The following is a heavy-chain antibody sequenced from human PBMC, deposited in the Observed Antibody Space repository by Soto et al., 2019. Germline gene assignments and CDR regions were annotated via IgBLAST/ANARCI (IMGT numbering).Heavy chain of an antibody. CDR2: IYYSGST. Sequence: PSETLSLTCTVSGGSISSYYWSWIRQPPGKGLEWIGYIYYSGSTNYNPSLKSRVTISVDTSKNQFSLKLSSVTAADTAVYYCASTRRYFDWLPSVAFDYWSQGTLVTSPQ. CDR3: ASTRRYFDWLPSVAFDY. D-gene: IGHD3-9*01. CDR1: GGSISSYY. V-gene: IGHV4-59*08. J-gene: IGHJ4*02.